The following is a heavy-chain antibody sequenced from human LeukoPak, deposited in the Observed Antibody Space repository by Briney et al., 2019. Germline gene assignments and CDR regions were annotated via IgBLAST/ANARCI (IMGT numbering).Heavy chain of an antibody. Sequence: GGSLRLSCAASGFTFSNAWMSWVRQAPGKGLEWVGRIKSKTDGGTTDYAAPVKGRFAISRDDSKNTLYLQMNSLKTEDTAVYYCTTSPTAYYYYGMDVWGQGTTVTVSS. D-gene: IGHD5-18*01. CDR1: GFTFSNAW. CDR3: TTSPTAYYYYGMDV. CDR2: IKSKTDGGTT. V-gene: IGHV3-15*01. J-gene: IGHJ6*02.